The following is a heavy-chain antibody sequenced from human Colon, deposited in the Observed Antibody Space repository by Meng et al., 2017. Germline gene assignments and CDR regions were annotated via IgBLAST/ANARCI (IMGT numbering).Heavy chain of an antibody. CDR1: GFTFSSYG. CDR3: ARDNGAYSSGWYFSSPLDY. V-gene: IGHV3-33*01. J-gene: IGHJ4*02. CDR2: IWYDGSNK. Sequence: GESLKISCAASGFTFSSYGMHWVRQAPGKGLEWVAVIWYDGSNKYYADSVKGRFTISRDNSKNTLYLQMNSLRAEDTAVYYCARDNGAYSSGWYFSSPLDYWGQGTLVTVSS. D-gene: IGHD6-19*01.